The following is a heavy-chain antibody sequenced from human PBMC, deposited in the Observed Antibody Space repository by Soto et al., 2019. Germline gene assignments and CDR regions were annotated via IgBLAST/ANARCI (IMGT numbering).Heavy chain of an antibody. Sequence: ASVKVSGKASGYTFTSYDMHWVRQAPGQGLEWMGIINPSGGSTSYAQKFQGRVTMTRDTSASTVYMELSSLRSEDTAVYYCASTYSSGWYPIFPYYYYYGMDVWGQGTTVTVSS. J-gene: IGHJ6*02. CDR1: GYTFTSYD. V-gene: IGHV1-46*01. CDR3: ASTYSSGWYPIFPYYYYYGMDV. CDR2: INPSGGST. D-gene: IGHD6-19*01.